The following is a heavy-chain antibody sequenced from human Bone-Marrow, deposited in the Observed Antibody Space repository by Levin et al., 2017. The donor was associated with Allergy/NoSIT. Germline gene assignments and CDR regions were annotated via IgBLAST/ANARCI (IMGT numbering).Heavy chain of an antibody. CDR3: ARGDMVRGVIFPPNFDY. CDR2: CSAFIFNS. V-gene: IGHV1-18*01. D-gene: IGHD3-10*01. J-gene: IGHJ4*02. Sequence: GESLKISCKASGYTFTSYGISWVRQAPGQGLEWIGVCSAFIFNSPSSPPLPGRVTMTTDTSTSTAYMELRSLRSDDTAVYYCARGDMVRGVIFPPNFDYWGQGTLVTVSS. CDR1: GYTFTSYG.